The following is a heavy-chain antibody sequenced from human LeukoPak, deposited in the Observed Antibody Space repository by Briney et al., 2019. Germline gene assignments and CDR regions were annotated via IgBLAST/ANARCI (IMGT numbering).Heavy chain of an antibody. J-gene: IGHJ4*02. CDR2: IKSKTDGGTT. D-gene: IGHD3-10*01. CDR1: GFTFSNAW. V-gene: IGHV3-15*01. CDR3: AKYWLMVRGDPYFDY. Sequence: GGSLRLSCAASGFTFSNAWMSWVRQAPGKGLEWVGRIKSKTDGGTTDYAAPVKGRFTISRDDSKNTLYLQMNSLKTEDTAVYYCAKYWLMVRGDPYFDYWGQGTLVTVSS.